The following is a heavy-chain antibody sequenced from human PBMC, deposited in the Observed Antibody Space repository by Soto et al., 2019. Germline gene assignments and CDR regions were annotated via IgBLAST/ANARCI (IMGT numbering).Heavy chain of an antibody. J-gene: IGHJ6*03. D-gene: IGHD2-2*01. Sequence: PSETLSLTCTVSGGSISSYYWSWIRQPPGKGLEWIGYIYYSGSTNYNPSLKSRVTISVDTSKNQFSLKLSSVTAADTAVYYCARDSIYCSSTSCLGYYYYYMDVWAKRATVTVSS. V-gene: IGHV4-59*01. CDR1: GGSISSYY. CDR3: ARDSIYCSSTSCLGYYYYYMDV. CDR2: IYYSGST.